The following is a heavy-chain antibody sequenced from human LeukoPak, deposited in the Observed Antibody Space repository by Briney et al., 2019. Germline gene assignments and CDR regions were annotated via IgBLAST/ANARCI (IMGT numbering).Heavy chain of an antibody. V-gene: IGHV4-59*01. CDR1: GDSISNYY. Sequence: SETLSLTCTVSGDSISNYYWSWIRQSPGKELEWIGYVYNRGSTIYNPSLKSRVTISTDTSKNQFSLRLTSVTAADTAVYYCARAEKAVTGTLDSWGQGTLITVSS. CDR3: ARAEKAVTGTLDS. CDR2: VYNRGST. J-gene: IGHJ4*02. D-gene: IGHD6-19*01.